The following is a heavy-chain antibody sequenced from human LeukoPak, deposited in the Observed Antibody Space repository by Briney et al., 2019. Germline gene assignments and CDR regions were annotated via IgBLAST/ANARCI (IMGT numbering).Heavy chain of an antibody. CDR3: ASSYYYDSSGYYSLDY. CDR1: GYTFTDYY. Sequence: ASVKVSCKASGYTFTDYYVHWVRQAPGQRLEWMGWINAGNGNTKYSQEFQGRVTITRDTSASTAYMELSSLRSEDMAVYYCASSYYYDSSGYYSLDYWGQGTLVTVSS. V-gene: IGHV1-3*03. CDR2: INAGNGNT. J-gene: IGHJ4*02. D-gene: IGHD3-22*01.